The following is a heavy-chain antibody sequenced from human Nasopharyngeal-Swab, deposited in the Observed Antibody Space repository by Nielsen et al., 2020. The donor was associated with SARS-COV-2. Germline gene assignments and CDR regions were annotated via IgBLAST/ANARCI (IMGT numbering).Heavy chain of an antibody. Sequence: WIRQPPGKALEWLALIDWDDDKYYSTSLKTRLTISKDTSKNQVVLTMTNMDPVDTSTYYCALLPPLDYYFDYWGQGTLVTVSS. J-gene: IGHJ4*02. CDR2: IDWDDDK. D-gene: IGHD3/OR15-3a*01. CDR3: ALLPPLDYYFDY. V-gene: IGHV2-70*01.